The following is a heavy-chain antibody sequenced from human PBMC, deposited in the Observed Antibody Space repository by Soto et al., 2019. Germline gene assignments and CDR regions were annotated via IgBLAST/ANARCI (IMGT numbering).Heavy chain of an antibody. Sequence: SVKRSCHAAGYAFTGDGSGWVRRTPGQGLEWMGWISAYNGNTNYAQKLQGRVTMTTDTSTSTAYMELRSLRSDDTAVYYCARGVVGAMRVYYYYGMDVWGQGTTVTGSS. J-gene: IGHJ6*02. CDR3: ARGVVGAMRVYYYYGMDV. CDR1: GYAFTGDG. V-gene: IGHV1-18*01. CDR2: ISAYNGNT. D-gene: IGHD1-26*01.